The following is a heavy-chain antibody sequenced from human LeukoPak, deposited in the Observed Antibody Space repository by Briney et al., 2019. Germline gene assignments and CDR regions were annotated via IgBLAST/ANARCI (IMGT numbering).Heavy chain of an antibody. CDR1: GGSFSGYY. D-gene: IGHD3-10*01. Sequence: PSETLSLTCAVYGGSFSGYYWSWIRQPPGKGLEWIGEINHSGSTDYNPSLKSRVTISVDTSKNQFSLKLSSVTAADTAVYYCARVNAVSWDYWGQGTLVTVSS. CDR3: ARVNAVSWDY. V-gene: IGHV4-34*01. J-gene: IGHJ4*02. CDR2: INHSGST.